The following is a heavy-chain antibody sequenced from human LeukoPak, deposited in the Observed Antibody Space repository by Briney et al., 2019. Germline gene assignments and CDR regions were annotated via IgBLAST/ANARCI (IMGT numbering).Heavy chain of an antibody. J-gene: IGHJ4*02. CDR2: ISSSSSTI. CDR1: GFTFSSYS. V-gene: IGHV3-48*01. D-gene: IGHD3-3*01. CDR3: ARVSYYDFWSGYVEAEPLQPH. Sequence: GGSLRLSCAASGFTFSSYSMNWVRQAPGKGLEWVSYISSSSSTIYYADSVKGRFTISRDNAKNSLYLQMNSLRAEDTAVYYCARVSYYDFWSGYVEAEPLQPHWGQGTLVTVSS.